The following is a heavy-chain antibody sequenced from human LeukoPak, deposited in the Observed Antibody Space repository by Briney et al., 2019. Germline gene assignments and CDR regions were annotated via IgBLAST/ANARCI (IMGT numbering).Heavy chain of an antibody. CDR2: ISAYNGNT. CDR3: ARDRPCMARGDAFDI. Sequence: GASVKVSCKASGGTFSSYAISWVRQAPGQGLEWMGWISAYNGNTNYAQKLQGRVTMTTDTSTSTAYMELRSLRSDDTAVYYCARDRPCMARGDAFDIWGQGTMVTVSS. V-gene: IGHV1-18*01. CDR1: GGTFSSYA. D-gene: IGHD3-10*01. J-gene: IGHJ3*02.